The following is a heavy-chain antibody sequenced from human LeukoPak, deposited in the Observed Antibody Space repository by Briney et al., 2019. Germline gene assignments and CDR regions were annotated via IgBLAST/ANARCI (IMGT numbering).Heavy chain of an antibody. CDR3: ARANCSGTSCYSGAEYFQH. CDR2: IIPILGIA. CDR1: GGTFSSFA. V-gene: IGHV1-69*04. J-gene: IGHJ1*01. D-gene: IGHD2-2*01. Sequence: SVKVSCKASGGTFSSFAISWVRQAPGQGLEWMGRIIPILGIANYAQKFQGRVTITADKSTSTAYMELSSLRSEDTAVYYCARANCSGTSCYSGAEYFQHWGQGTLVTVSS.